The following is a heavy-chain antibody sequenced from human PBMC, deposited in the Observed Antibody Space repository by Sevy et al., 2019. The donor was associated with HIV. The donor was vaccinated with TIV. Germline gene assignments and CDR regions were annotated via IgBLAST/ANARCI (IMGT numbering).Heavy chain of an antibody. D-gene: IGHD1-1*01. V-gene: IGHV1-69*13. J-gene: IGHJ6*02. Sequence: ASVKVSCKASGGTFSSYAISWVRQAPGQGLEWMGGIIPIFGTANYAQKFQGRVTITADESTSTAYMELSSLRSEDTAVYYCARESTAYYYHYGMDVWGQGTTVTVSS. CDR2: IIPIFGTA. CDR1: GGTFSSYA. CDR3: ARESTAYYYHYGMDV.